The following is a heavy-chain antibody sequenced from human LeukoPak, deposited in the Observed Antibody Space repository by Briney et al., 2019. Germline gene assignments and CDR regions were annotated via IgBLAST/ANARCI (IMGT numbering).Heavy chain of an antibody. D-gene: IGHD5-18*01. CDR3: ARDGGGDTAMGNAFDI. V-gene: IGHV4-39*07. J-gene: IGHJ3*02. CDR1: GGSISSSSYY. Sequence: SETLSLTCTVSGGSISSSSYYWGWIRQPPGKGLEWIGSIYYSGSTYYNPSLKSRVTISVDTSKNQFSLKLSSVTAADTAVYYCARDGGGDTAMGNAFDIWGQGTMVTVSS. CDR2: IYYSGST.